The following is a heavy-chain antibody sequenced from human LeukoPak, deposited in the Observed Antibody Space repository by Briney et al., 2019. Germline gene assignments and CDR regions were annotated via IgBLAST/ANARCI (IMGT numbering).Heavy chain of an antibody. CDR2: ISSSSSYI. J-gene: IGHJ5*02. V-gene: IGHV3-21*01. CDR3: ARWIRGISGNWFDP. CDR1: GFTFSSYS. Sequence: AGGSLRLSCAASGFTFSSYSMNWVRQAPGKGLEWVSSISSSSSYIYYADSVKGRFTISRDDAKNSLYLQMNSLRAEDTAVYYCARWIRGISGNWFDPWGQGTLVTVSS. D-gene: IGHD5-18*01.